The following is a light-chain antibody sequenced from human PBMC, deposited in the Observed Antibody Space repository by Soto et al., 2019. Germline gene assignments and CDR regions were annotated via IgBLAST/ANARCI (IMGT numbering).Light chain of an antibody. V-gene: IGLV1-51*01. CDR2: AND. CDR3: GTWDDSLFSFV. CDR1: SSDVESYDR. J-gene: IGLJ1*01. Sequence: QSVLTQPPSVSGSPGQSVTISCTGTSSDVESYDRVSWYQQPPGTAPKLVVYANDRRPSDLPGRFSGSKSGTSAKLVITGLQTGDEAVYYCGTWDDSLFSFVFGPGTKVTVL.